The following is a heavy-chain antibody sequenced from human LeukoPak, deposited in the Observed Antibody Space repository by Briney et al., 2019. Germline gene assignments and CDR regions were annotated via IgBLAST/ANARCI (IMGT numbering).Heavy chain of an antibody. CDR2: IIGSGGST. J-gene: IGHJ4*02. V-gene: IGHV3-23*01. CDR3: AKESPSFDY. Sequence: GGSLRLSCAASGFTFSTYAMSWVRQAPGKGLEWVSVIIGSGGSTYYADSVKGRFTISRDNSKNTLYLQMNSLRPGDTAVYYCAKESPSFDYWGQGTLVTVSS. CDR1: GFTFSTYA.